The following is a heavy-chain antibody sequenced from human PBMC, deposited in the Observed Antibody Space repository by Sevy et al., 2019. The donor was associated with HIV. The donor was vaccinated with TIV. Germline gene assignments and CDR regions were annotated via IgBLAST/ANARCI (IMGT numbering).Heavy chain of an antibody. CDR1: GFTFSNYW. Sequence: GGSLRLSCAASGFTFSNYWMSWVRQAPGKGLEWVANIKQDGSEKYYVDSVKGRFTISRDNAKNSLSLQMNSLRAGDTAMYYCARDKGQEWFDPWGQGTLVTVSS. CDR2: IKQDGSEK. V-gene: IGHV3-7*01. CDR3: ARDKGQEWFDP. J-gene: IGHJ5*02.